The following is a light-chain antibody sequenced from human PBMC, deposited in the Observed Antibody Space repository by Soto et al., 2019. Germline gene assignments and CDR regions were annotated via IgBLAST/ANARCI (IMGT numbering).Light chain of an antibody. Sequence: QSALTQPASVSGSPGQSITISCTGTSSDVGGFNYVYWYQQHPGKAPKLMIYDVTNRPSGVSYRFSGSKSGTSASLTVAGLQAEDEADYYCQSYATGLSVLYVFGTGTKVTVL. CDR3: QSYATGLSVLYV. V-gene: IGLV2-14*03. J-gene: IGLJ1*01. CDR1: SSDVGGFNY. CDR2: DVT.